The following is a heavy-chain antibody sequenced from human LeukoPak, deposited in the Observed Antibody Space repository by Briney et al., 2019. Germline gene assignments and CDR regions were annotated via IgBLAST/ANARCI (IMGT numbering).Heavy chain of an antibody. CDR1: GFTFSSYW. J-gene: IGHJ5*02. CDR2: IKQDGSEK. CDR3: ARDSYGHLNWFDP. V-gene: IGHV3-7*01. Sequence: GSLRLSCAASGFTFSSYWMSWVRQAPGKGLEWVANIKQDGSEKYYVDSVKGRFTISRDNAKNSLYLQMNSLRAEDTAVYYCARDSYGHLNWFDPWGQGTLVTVSS. D-gene: IGHD5-18*01.